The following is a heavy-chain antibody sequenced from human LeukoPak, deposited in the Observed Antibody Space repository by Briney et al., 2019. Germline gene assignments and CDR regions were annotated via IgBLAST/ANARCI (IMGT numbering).Heavy chain of an antibody. CDR2: ISSYNGDT. CDR1: GYTFTSYG. D-gene: IGHD2-15*01. Sequence: ASVKVSCKASGYTFTSYGISWVRQAPGRGLEWMGWISSYNGDTNYAQKLQGRVTMTTDTSTSTAYMELRSLRSDDTAVYYCARGVPYCSGGSCYIDYWGQGTLVTVSS. V-gene: IGHV1-18*04. J-gene: IGHJ4*02. CDR3: ARGVPYCSGGSCYIDY.